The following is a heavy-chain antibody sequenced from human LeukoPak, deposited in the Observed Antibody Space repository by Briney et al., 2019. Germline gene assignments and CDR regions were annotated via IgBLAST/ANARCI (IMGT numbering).Heavy chain of an antibody. J-gene: IGHJ4*02. D-gene: IGHD6-19*01. CDR1: GYSFNSYW. CDR2: IYPGDSDT. V-gene: IGHV5-51*01. Sequence: GESLKISCKGSGYSFNSYWIGWVRQMPGKGLEWMGIIYPGDSDTRYSPSFQGQVTISADKSISTAYLQWSSLKASDTAMYYCARHPAVAGTGLNYFDYWGQGTLVTVSS. CDR3: ARHPAVAGTGLNYFDY.